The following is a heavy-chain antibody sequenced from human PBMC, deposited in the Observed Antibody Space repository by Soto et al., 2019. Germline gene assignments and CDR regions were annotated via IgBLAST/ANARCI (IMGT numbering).Heavy chain of an antibody. CDR2: VIPIFGTA. CDR1: GGTFSSYA. CDR3: AIVSSGYSDY. D-gene: IGHD3-22*01. J-gene: IGHJ4*02. V-gene: IGHV1-69*13. Sequence: SVNVSCKASGGTFSSYAISWVRQAPGQGLEWMGGVIPIFGTANYAQKFQGRVTITADESTSTAYMELSSLRSEDTAVYYCAIVSSGYSDYWGQGTLVTVSS.